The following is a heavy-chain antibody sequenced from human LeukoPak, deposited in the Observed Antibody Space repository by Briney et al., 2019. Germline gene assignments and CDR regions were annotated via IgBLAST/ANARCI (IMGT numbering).Heavy chain of an antibody. J-gene: IGHJ3*02. Sequence: PGGSLRLSCAASGFTFSYYNMHWVRQTPGKGLEWVAFIPYDGSTKSCADSVKGRFTISRDNSKNTLFLQMNSLRAEDTAVYYCARDSVYAFLIWGHGTMVTVSS. CDR3: ARDSVYAFLI. CDR2: IPYDGSTK. V-gene: IGHV3-30*02. CDR1: GFTFSYYN.